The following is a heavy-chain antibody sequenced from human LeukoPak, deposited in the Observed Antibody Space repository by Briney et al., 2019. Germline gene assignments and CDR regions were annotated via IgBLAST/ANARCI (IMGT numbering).Heavy chain of an antibody. V-gene: IGHV4-59*08. CDR1: GGSISGYY. CDR2: IYYSGST. CDR3: ARHLVGATGTGPFDY. D-gene: IGHD1-26*01. Sequence: SETLSLTCTVSGGSISGYYWSWIRQPPGKRLEWIGYIYYSGSTNYNPSLKSRVTMSVDTSKNQFSLKLSSVTAADTAVYYCARHLVGATGTGPFDYWGQGTLVTVSS. J-gene: IGHJ4*02.